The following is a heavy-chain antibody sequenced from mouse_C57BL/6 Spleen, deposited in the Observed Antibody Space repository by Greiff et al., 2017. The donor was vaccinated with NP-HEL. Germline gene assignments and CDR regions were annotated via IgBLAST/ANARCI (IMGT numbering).Heavy chain of an antibody. CDR3: ASQGRELGYYYAMDY. CDR2: INPNYGTT. J-gene: IGHJ4*01. D-gene: IGHD4-1*01. V-gene: IGHV1-39*01. CDR1: GYSFTDYN. Sequence: VQLKQSGPELVKPGASVKISCKASGYSFTDYNMNWVKQSNGKSLEWIGVINPNYGTTSYNQKFKGKATLTVDQSSSTAYMQLNSLTSEDSAVYYCASQGRELGYYYAMDYWGQGTSVTVSS.